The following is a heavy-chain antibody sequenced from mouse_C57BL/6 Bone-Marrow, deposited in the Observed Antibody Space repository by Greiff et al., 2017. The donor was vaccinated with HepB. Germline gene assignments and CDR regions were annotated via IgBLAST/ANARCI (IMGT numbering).Heavy chain of an antibody. CDR2: IDPSDSYT. CDR3: ARSHYYGSSYVPFAY. J-gene: IGHJ3*01. V-gene: IGHV1-59*01. D-gene: IGHD1-1*01. CDR1: GYTFTSYW. Sequence: QVQLQQPGAELVRPGTSVKLSCKASGYTFTSYWMHWVKQRPGQGLEWIGVIDPSDSYTNYNQKFKGKATLTVDTSSSTAYMQLSSPTSEDSAVYYCARSHYYGSSYVPFAYWGQGTLVTVSA.